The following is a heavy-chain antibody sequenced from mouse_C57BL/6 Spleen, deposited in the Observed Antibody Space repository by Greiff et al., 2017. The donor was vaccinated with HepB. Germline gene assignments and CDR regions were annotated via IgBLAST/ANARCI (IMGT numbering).Heavy chain of an antibody. D-gene: IGHD1-1*01. CDR1: GYTFTSYW. CDR2: IYPGSGST. V-gene: IGHV1-55*01. CDR3: ARGGTYGSSLYAMDY. Sequence: QVQLQQPGAELVKPGASVKMSCKASGYTFTSYWITWVKQRPGQGLEWIGDIYPGSGSTNYNEKFKSKATLTVDTSSSTAYMQLSSLTSEDSAVYYCARGGTYGSSLYAMDYWGQGTSVTVSS. J-gene: IGHJ4*01.